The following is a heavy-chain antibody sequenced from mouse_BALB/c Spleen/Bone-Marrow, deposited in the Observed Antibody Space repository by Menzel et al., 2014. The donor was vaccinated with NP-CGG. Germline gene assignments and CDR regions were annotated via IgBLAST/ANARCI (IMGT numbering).Heavy chain of an antibody. V-gene: IGHV1-4*01. D-gene: IGHD2-1*01. CDR3: ARESYGNWFAY. CDR1: GYTFTSYT. Sequence: QAERQQSGAEPARPGASRMMSCKSTGYTFTSYTMHWVKQRPGQGVEWIGYINPSSGYTNYNQKFKDKATLTADKSSSTAYMQLSGLTSEDSAVYYCARESYGNWFAYWGQGTLVTVTA. J-gene: IGHJ3*01. CDR2: INPSSGYT.